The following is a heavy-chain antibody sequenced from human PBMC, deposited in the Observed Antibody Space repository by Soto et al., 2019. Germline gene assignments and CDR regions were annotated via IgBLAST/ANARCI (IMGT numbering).Heavy chain of an antibody. CDR3: AREGSSGWTDY. D-gene: IGHD6-19*01. J-gene: IGHJ4*02. CDR1: GGSISSYY. V-gene: IGHV4-59*01. CDR2: IYYSGST. Sequence: ETLSLTCTVSGGSISSYYWSWVRQPPGKGLEWIGYIYYSGSTNYNPSLKSRVTISVDTSKNQFSLKLSSVTAADTAVYYCAREGSSGWTDYWGQGTLVTVSS.